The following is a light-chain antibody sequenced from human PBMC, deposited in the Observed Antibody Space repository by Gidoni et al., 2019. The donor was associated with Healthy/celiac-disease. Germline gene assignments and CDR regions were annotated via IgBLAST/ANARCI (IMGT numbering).Light chain of an antibody. CDR3: QQSYSTFWT. J-gene: IGKJ1*01. Sequence: DILMTQSPSSLSASVGDRVTITCRASQSISSYLHWYQQKPGKAPKLLINAASNLQSGVPSRFSGSGSGTDFTLTISSLQPEDFATYYCQQSYSTFWTFXXXTKVEIK. CDR2: AAS. CDR1: QSISSY. V-gene: IGKV1-39*01.